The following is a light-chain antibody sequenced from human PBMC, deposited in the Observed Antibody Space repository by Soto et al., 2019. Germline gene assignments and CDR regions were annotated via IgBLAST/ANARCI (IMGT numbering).Light chain of an antibody. J-gene: IGLJ3*02. CDR1: SSDVGGYNY. CDR2: EVT. V-gene: IGLV2-8*01. CDR3: SSYAASNNFYFV. Sequence: QSALTQPPSASGSPGQSVTISCTGTSSDVGGYNYVSWYQQYPGIALKLMIYEVTKRPSGVPDRFSGSKSGNTASLTVSGLQAEDEADYYCSSYAASNNFYFVFGGGTQLTVL.